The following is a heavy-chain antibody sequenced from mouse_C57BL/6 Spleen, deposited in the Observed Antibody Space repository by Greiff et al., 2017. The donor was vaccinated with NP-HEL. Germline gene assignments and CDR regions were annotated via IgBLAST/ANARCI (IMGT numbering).Heavy chain of an antibody. D-gene: IGHD2-4*01. J-gene: IGHJ4*01. Sequence: QVQLQQSGAELVKPGASVKISCKASGYAFSSYWMNWVKQRPGKGLEWIGQIYPGDGDTNYNGKFKGKATLTADKSSSTAYMQLSSLTSEDSAVYFCARSHDYHYYAMDYWGQGTSVTVSS. CDR1: GYAFSSYW. CDR3: ARSHDYHYYAMDY. CDR2: IYPGDGDT. V-gene: IGHV1-80*01.